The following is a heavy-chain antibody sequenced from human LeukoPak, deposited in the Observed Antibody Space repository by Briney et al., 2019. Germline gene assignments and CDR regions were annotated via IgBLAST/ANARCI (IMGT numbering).Heavy chain of an antibody. D-gene: IGHD2-8*01. CDR3: AREDTGVAFDI. J-gene: IGHJ3*02. CDR2: ISGSGIK. V-gene: IGHV3-48*03. Sequence: GGSLRLSCAASRFTFSSYEMNWVRQAPGKGLEWVSYISGSGIKHYADSVQGRFTISRDNAKNSLYLQMNSLRVEDTAVYYCAREDTGVAFDIWGQGTTVTVTS. CDR1: RFTFSSYE.